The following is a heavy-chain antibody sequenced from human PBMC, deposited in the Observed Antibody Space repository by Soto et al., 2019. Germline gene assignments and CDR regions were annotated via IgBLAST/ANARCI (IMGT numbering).Heavy chain of an antibody. CDR1: GGTFSSYA. V-gene: IGHV1-69*01. J-gene: IGHJ6*02. Sequence: QEQLVQSGAEVKKPGSSVKVSCKSSGGTFSSYAINWVRQAPGQGLEWMGGIIPIFGTANYAQNFQDRVTITADVSTNTAYMELRSLRSADTAMYYCARENRYFFYGMDVWGQGTTVTVSS. CDR3: ARENRYFFYGMDV. CDR2: IIPIFGTA.